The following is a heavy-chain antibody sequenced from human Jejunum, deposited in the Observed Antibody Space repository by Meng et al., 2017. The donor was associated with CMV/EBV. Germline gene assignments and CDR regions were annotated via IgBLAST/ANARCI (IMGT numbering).Heavy chain of an antibody. CDR2: IHTSGTT. V-gene: IGHV4-4*07. CDR3: AREKSSCTSSTCYGVDS. CDR1: DGSISSYY. Sequence: GPLQGAGAGLVKPSEALSLPSTVSDGSISSYYWSWIRQSAGKGLEWIGRIHTSGTTNYNPSLKSRVTLSLDTSKDQFSLKLTSVTAADTAVYYCAREKSSCTSSTCYGVDSWGQGTLVTVSS. J-gene: IGHJ4*02. D-gene: IGHD2-2*01.